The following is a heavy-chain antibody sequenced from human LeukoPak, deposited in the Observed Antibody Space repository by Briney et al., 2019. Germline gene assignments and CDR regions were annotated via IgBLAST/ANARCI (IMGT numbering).Heavy chain of an antibody. J-gene: IGHJ4*02. Sequence: GGPLRLSCAASGFTFSSYSMNWVRQAPGKGLEWVSSISSSSSYIYYADSVKGRFTISRDNAKNSLYLQMNSLRAEDTAVYYCARDASRLEGHDYWGQGTLVTVSS. D-gene: IGHD2-2*01. CDR2: ISSSSSYI. CDR3: ARDASRLEGHDY. CDR1: GFTFSSYS. V-gene: IGHV3-21*01.